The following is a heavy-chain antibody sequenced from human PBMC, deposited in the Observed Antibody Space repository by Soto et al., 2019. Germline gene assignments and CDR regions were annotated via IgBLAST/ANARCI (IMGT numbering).Heavy chain of an antibody. CDR3: ARDQCSGGSCYSYYYYYGMDV. CDR2: IYSGGST. CDR1: GFTVSSNY. V-gene: IGHV3-53*01. D-gene: IGHD2-15*01. Sequence: PGGSLRLSCAASGFTVSSNYMSWVRQAPGKGLEWVSVIYSGGSTYYADSVKGRFTISRDNSKNTLYLQMNSLRAEDTAVYYCARDQCSGGSCYSYYYYYGMDVWGQGTTFTVSS. J-gene: IGHJ6*02.